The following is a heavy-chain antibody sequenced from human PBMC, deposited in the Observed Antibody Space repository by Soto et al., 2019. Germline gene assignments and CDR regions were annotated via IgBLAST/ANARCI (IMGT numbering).Heavy chain of an antibody. V-gene: IGHV3-23*01. J-gene: IGHJ6*02. CDR3: AKPGMVTATGYYYYGMDV. CDR2: ISGSGGST. Sequence: ETLSLSCAASGFTFSSYAMGWVRQAPGKGLEWVSAISGSGGSTYYADSVKGRFTISRDNSKNTLYLQMNSLRAEDTAVYYCAKPGMVTATGYYYYGMDVWGQGTTVTVSS. CDR1: GFTFSSYA. D-gene: IGHD2-21*02.